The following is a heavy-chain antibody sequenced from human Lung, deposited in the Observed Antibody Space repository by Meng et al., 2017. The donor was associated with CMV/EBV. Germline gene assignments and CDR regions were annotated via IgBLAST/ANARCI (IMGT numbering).Heavy chain of an antibody. J-gene: IGHJ6*02. D-gene: IGHD6-6*01. CDR3: GSSPPNGMDV. CDR2: IYSGGST. Sequence: GESLKIACAASGFTVSSNYLNWVRQAPGKGLEWVSVIYSGGSTYYAASVKGRFTISRDNSKNTLYLQMNSLRAEDTAVYYCGSSPPNGMDVLGQGPTVTASS. V-gene: IGHV3-53*01. CDR1: GFTVSSNY.